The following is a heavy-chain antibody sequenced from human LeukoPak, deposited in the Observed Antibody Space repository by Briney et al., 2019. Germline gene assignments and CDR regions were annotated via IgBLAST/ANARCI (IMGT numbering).Heavy chain of an antibody. CDR2: IYSGGST. V-gene: IGHV3-53*01. CDR3: ARDHKQQLVS. J-gene: IGHJ4*02. CDR1: GFSVSSKY. Sequence: GGSLRLSCAASGFSVSSKYMSWVRQAPGKGLEWVSVIYSGGSTYYADSVRGRFTISRDNSKNTVDLQMNSLRAEDTAVYYCARDHKQQLVSWGQGTLVTVSS. D-gene: IGHD6-13*01.